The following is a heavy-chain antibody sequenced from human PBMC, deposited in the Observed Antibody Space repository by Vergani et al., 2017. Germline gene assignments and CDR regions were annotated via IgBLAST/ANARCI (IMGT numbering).Heavy chain of an antibody. CDR3: ARGGKYCSSTSCYSLGYFDY. CDR1: GFTFSSYA. V-gene: IGHV3-30*01. D-gene: IGHD2-2*02. Sequence: QVQLVESGGGVVQPGRSLRLSCAASGFTFSSYAMHWVRQAPGKGLEWVAVISYDGSNKYYADSVKGRFTISRDNSKNTLYLQMNSLRAEDTAVYYCARGGKYCSSTSCYSLGYFDYWRQATLVTVSS. J-gene: IGHJ4*02. CDR2: ISYDGSNK.